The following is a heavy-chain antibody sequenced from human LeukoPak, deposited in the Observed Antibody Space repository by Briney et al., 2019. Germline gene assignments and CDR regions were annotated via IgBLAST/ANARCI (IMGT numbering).Heavy chain of an antibody. D-gene: IGHD3-22*01. V-gene: IGHV4-4*09. CDR3: AGYDSSGYYWDY. Sequence: SETLSLTCTVSGGSISSYYWSWIRQPPGKGLEWMGYIYTSGSTNYNPSLKSRVTISVDTSKNQFSLKLSSVTAADTAVYYCAGYDSSGYYWDYWDQGPLVTVSS. CDR2: IYTSGST. CDR1: GGSISSYY. J-gene: IGHJ4*02.